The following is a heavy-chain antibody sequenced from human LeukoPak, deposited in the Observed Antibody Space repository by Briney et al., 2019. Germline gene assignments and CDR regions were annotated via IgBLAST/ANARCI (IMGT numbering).Heavy chain of an antibody. CDR2: ISSSGSIT. Sequence: GGSLRLSCVASGFTLSSHNINWVRQAPGKGLEWVSHISSSGSITYYGDSVKGRITISRDNAKNSVSLYMNSLRAEDSAVYYCARPGITAFDIWGQGTMVTISS. V-gene: IGHV3-48*01. D-gene: IGHD3-10*01. J-gene: IGHJ3*02. CDR1: GFTLSSHN. CDR3: ARPGITAFDI.